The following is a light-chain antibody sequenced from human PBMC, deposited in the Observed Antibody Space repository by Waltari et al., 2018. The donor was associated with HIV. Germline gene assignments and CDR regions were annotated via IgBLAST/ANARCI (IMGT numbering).Light chain of an antibody. J-gene: IGLJ1*01. CDR3: CSFAGSNFV. CDR2: DVT. CDR1: RRDVGTYDY. V-gene: IGLV2-23*02. Sequence: QSALTQPASVSGSPGQAITISCTGSRRDVGTYDYISCYQQHPGTAPKLLISDVTERPSGISNRFSGYKSGTTASLTSSGLQAEDEAEYFCCSFAGSNFVFGSGTKVTVL.